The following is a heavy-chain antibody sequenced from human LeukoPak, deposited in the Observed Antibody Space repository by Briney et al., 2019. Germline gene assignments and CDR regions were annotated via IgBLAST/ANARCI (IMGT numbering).Heavy chain of an antibody. CDR2: IYTSGST. CDR3: ARLQDWYFDL. Sequence: PSETLSLTCTVSGGSISSYYWSWIRQPPGKGLEWIGYIYTSGSTNYNPSLKSRVTIPVGTSKNQFSLKLSSVTAADTAVYYCARLQDWYFDLWGRGTLATVSS. V-gene: IGHV4-4*09. J-gene: IGHJ2*01. D-gene: IGHD4-11*01. CDR1: GGSISSYY.